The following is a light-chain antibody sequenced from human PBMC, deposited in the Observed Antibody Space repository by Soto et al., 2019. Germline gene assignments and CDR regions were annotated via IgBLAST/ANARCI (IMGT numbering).Light chain of an antibody. CDR2: DAS. Sequence: DIQMTQSPSTLSASVGDRVTITCRASQSISSWLAWYQQKPGKAPKLLIYDASSSESGVPSRFSGSGSGTEFTLTISSLQPDDFATYYCQQYGYTFGQGTKVDNK. V-gene: IGKV1-5*01. CDR1: QSISSW. CDR3: QQYGYT. J-gene: IGKJ2*01.